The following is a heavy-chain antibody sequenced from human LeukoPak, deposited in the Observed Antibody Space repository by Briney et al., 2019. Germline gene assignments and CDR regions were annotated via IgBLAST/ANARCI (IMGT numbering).Heavy chain of an antibody. V-gene: IGHV3-53*01. J-gene: IGHJ3*02. CDR2: IYSGGST. CDR1: GFTVSSNY. CDR3: AREGSAPVEGAFDI. D-gene: IGHD1-26*01. Sequence: GGSLRLSCAASGFTVSSNYMSWVRQAPGKGLEWVSVIYSGGSTYYADSVKGRFTISRDNFKNTLYLQMNSLRAEDTAVYYCAREGSAPVEGAFDIWGQGTMVTVSS.